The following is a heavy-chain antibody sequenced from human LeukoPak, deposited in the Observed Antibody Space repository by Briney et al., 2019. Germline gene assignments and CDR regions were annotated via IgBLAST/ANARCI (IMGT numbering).Heavy chain of an antibody. J-gene: IGHJ6*02. Sequence: TSETLSLTCAVSGGSFSGYYWYWIRQPPGKGLEWIGEINHGESTNYNPSLKSRATLSVDTSKNQFSLKLTSVTAADTAVYYCARGRTYYYDTSGYYPSTYYGMDVWGQGTTVIVSS. CDR2: INHGEST. CDR1: GGSFSGYY. D-gene: IGHD3-22*01. CDR3: ARGRTYYYDTSGYYPSTYYGMDV. V-gene: IGHV4-34*01.